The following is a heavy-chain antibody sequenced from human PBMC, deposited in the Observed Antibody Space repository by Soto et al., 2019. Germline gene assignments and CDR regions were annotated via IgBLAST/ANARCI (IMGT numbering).Heavy chain of an antibody. J-gene: IGHJ4*02. CDR1: GGTFSSYT. V-gene: IGHV1-69*04. Sequence: GASVKVSCKASGGTFSSYTISWVRQAPGQGLEWMGRIIPILGIANYAQKFQGRVTITADKSTSTAYMELSSLRSEDTAVYYCARESPYHDFWSGYSDYWGQGTLVTVSS. CDR3: ARESPYHDFWSGYSDY. D-gene: IGHD3-3*01. CDR2: IIPILGIA.